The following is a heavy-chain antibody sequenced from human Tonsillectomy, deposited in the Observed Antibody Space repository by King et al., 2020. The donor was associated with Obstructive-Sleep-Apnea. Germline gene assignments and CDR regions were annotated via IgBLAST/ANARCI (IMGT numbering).Heavy chain of an antibody. J-gene: IGHJ4*02. CDR2: ISYDGSNK. D-gene: IGHD5-18*01. CDR3: ARESGYSYAYGYYFDY. V-gene: IGHV3-30-3*01. CDR1: GFTFSSYA. Sequence: VQLVESGGGVVQPGRSLRLSCAASGFTFSSYAMHWVRQAPGKGLEWVAVISYDGSNKYYADSVKGRFTISRDNSKNTLYLQMNSLRAEDTAVYYCARESGYSYAYGYYFDYWGQGTLVTVSS.